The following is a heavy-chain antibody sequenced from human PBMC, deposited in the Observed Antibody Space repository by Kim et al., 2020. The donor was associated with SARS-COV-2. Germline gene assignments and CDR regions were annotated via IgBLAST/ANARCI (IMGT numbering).Heavy chain of an antibody. V-gene: IGHV3-11*05. J-gene: IGHJ4*02. Sequence: SVKGRFTIARDNAKNTMYLQRNSLRAEDTAVYYCARVMGSGSYMQHTFDYWGQGTLVTVSS. D-gene: IGHD3-10*01. CDR3: ARVMGSGSYMQHTFDY.